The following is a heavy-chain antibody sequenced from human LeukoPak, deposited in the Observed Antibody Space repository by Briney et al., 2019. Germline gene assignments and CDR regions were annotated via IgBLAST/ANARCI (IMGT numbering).Heavy chain of an antibody. D-gene: IGHD2-2*01. CDR1: GYTFTGYY. CDR3: AREDIVVVPAGLWNAFDI. Sequence: GASVKVSCKASGYTFTGYYMHWVRQAPGQGLEWMGWINPNSGGTNYAQKFQGRVTMTRDTSISTAYMELSRLRSDDTAVYYCAREDIVVVPAGLWNAFDIWGQGTMVTVSS. CDR2: INPNSGGT. J-gene: IGHJ3*02. V-gene: IGHV1-2*02.